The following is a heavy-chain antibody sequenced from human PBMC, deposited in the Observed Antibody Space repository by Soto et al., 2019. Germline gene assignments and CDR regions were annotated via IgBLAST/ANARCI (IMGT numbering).Heavy chain of an antibody. J-gene: IGHJ4*02. CDR1: GFTVSINY. CDR3: ARRRTTVTNDY. Sequence: LRLSCAASGFTVSINYMSWVRQAPGKGLEWVSVIYSGGSTYYADSVKGRFTISRDNSKNTLYLQMNSLRAADTAVYYCARRRTTVTNDYWGQGTLVTVSS. V-gene: IGHV3-66*04. CDR2: IYSGGST. D-gene: IGHD4-17*01.